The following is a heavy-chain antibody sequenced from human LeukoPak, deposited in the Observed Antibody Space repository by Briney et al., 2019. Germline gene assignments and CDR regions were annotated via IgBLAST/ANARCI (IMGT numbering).Heavy chain of an antibody. CDR3: ARCEGFYDYFSGNPTYYFYMDV. V-gene: IGHV3-7*01. CDR1: GFTFSTYW. D-gene: IGHD3-16*01. Sequence: GGSLRLSCAASGFTFSTYWMCWVRQAPGKGLEWVAIIKEDGSETSYVESVKGRFFISRDNAKNSQHLQMNSLRVEDTAVYYCARCEGFYDYFSGNPTYYFYMDVWGKGTTVTVSS. J-gene: IGHJ6*03. CDR2: IKEDGSET.